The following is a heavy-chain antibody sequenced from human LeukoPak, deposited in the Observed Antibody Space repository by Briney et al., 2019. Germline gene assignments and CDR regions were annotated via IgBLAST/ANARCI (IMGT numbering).Heavy chain of an antibody. Sequence: ASVKVSCKASGYTFTSYGISWVRQAPGQGLEWMGWISAYNGNTNYAQKLQGRVTMTTDTSTSTAYMELRSLRSDDKAVYYCARLGYYDFWSGYSRYYYGMDVWGQGTTVTVSS. D-gene: IGHD3-3*01. CDR1: GYTFTSYG. V-gene: IGHV1-18*01. CDR3: ARLGYYDFWSGYSRYYYGMDV. CDR2: ISAYNGNT. J-gene: IGHJ6*02.